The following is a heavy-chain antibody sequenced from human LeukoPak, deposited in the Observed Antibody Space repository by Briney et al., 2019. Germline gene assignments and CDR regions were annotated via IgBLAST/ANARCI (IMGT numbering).Heavy chain of an antibody. CDR1: GYTFTSYY. D-gene: IGHD1-26*01. CDR3: ARDKWELLPADAFDI. V-gene: IGHV1-46*01. Sequence: ASVKVPCKASGYTFTSYYMHWVRQAPGQGLEWMGIINPSGGSTSYARKFQGRVTMTRDTSTSTVYMELSSLRSEDTAVYYCARDKWELLPADAFDIWGQGTMVTASS. J-gene: IGHJ3*02. CDR2: INPSGGST.